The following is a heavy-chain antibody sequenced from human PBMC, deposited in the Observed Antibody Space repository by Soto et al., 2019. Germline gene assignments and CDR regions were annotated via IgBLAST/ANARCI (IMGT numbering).Heavy chain of an antibody. J-gene: IGHJ4*02. Sequence: SVKVSCKASGGSFSRYSMNWVRQAPGQGLEWIGGIVPIFRTTKYAQNFQGRVTITADESTTTAYMELSGLRSEDTAVYYCARSYRTAALPPDFCSGHYWDYWGQGTLVTVSS. CDR1: GGSFSRYS. V-gene: IGHV1-69*13. D-gene: IGHD3-3*01. CDR2: IVPIFRTT. CDR3: ARSYRTAALPPDFCSGHYWDY.